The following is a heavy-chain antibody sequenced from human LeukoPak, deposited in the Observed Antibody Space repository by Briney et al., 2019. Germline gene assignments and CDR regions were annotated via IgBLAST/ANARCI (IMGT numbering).Heavy chain of an antibody. Sequence: GGSLRLSCVASGFYFSPYWIAWVRQAPGKGLEWVATISHDGYSTFYVDSVRGRFSISRDNAQNSLFLQMSSLRVDDTAVYYCAREYYSSFDYWGQGALVTVSS. J-gene: IGHJ4*02. CDR2: ISHDGYST. CDR3: AREYYSSFDY. V-gene: IGHV3-7*01. CDR1: GFYFSPYW. D-gene: IGHD2-21*01.